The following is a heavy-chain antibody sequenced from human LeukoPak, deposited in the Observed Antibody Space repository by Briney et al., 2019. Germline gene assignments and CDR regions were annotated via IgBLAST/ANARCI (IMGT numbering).Heavy chain of an antibody. CDR1: GFTFSTYW. V-gene: IGHV3-7*03. CDR2: IKQDGSEK. Sequence: PGGSLRLSCAASGFTFSTYWMTWVRQAPGKGLEWVANIKQDGSEKYYVDSVKGRFTISRDDAKNSLYLQMNSLRVEDTAVYYCARGLDYGDAYEYWGQGTLVTVSS. D-gene: IGHD4-17*01. J-gene: IGHJ4*02. CDR3: ARGLDYGDAYEY.